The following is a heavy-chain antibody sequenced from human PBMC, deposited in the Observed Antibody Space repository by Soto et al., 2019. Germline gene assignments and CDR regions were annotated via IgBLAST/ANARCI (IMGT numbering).Heavy chain of an antibody. D-gene: IGHD4-17*01. CDR1: GYTFTSYA. CDR3: ARDTAPSDV. V-gene: IGHV1-3*01. CDR2: INAGNGKT. Sequence: ASVKVSCKASGYTFTSYAMHWVRQAPGQRLEWMGWINAGNGKTKYSKKFQGKINITRETPPRTAKMRRRSRSSKNTAVYYCARDTAPSDVWGQGPRSPSP. J-gene: IGHJ6*02.